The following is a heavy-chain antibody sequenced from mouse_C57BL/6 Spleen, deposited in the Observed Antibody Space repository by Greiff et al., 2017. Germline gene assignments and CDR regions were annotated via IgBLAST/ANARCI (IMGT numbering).Heavy chain of an antibody. Sequence: QVQLQQSGPELVKPGASVKISCKASGYAFSSSWMNWVKQRPGTGLEWIGRIYHGDGYTNYHGKFKGKVTLTADKASSTAYLQLSNLTSEDTAVYFCARRCDDDAWFAYWGQGTLVTVSA. CDR1: GYAFSSSW. D-gene: IGHD2-3*01. CDR2: IYHGDGYT. V-gene: IGHV1-82*01. J-gene: IGHJ3*01. CDR3: ARRCDDDAWFAY.